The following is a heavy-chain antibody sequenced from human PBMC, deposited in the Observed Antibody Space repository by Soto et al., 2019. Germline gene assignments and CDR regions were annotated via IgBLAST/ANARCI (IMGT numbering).Heavy chain of an antibody. D-gene: IGHD1-1*01. V-gene: IGHV1-69*06. J-gene: IGHJ6*02. Sequence: GASVKVSCKTSGFTFNVYGIHWVRQAPGQGLEWVGGLIPIYDAPYYAQKFQGRVTITADKSTTTVHLELSSLTSEDTAVYFCARVREPHLDHYGLDVWGQGTTVTVSS. CDR1: GFTFNVYG. CDR3: ARVREPHLDHYGLDV. CDR2: LIPIYDAP.